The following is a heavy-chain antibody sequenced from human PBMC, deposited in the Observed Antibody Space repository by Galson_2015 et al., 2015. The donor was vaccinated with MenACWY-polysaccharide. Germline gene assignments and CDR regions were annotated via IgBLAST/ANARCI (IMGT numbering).Heavy chain of an antibody. D-gene: IGHD5-24*01. Sequence: TGLLKPSETLSLTCTVSGGSISSSSYYWGWIRQPPGKGLEWIGSIYYSGSTYYNPSLKSRVTISVDTSKNQFSLKLSSVTAADTAVYYCARQRDGYKVGRIFDSWGQGTLVTVSS. CDR3: ARQRDGYKVGRIFDS. CDR1: GGSISSSSYY. V-gene: IGHV4-39*01. CDR2: IYYSGST. J-gene: IGHJ4*02.